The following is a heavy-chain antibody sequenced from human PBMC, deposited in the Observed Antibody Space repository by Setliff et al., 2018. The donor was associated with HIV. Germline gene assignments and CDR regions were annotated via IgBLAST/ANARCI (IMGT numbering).Heavy chain of an antibody. Sequence: PFENLFPTCPVPGCLIRSCYYYWGWIRQPAGKGLEWIGRIYSSGSTNYNPSLKSRVTISINTSKNQFSLKLSSVTAADTAVYYCARDRDIVVVPASPQGYYYYMDVWGKGTTVTVSS. CDR3: ARDRDIVVVPASPQGYYYYMDV. J-gene: IGHJ6*03. CDR1: GCLIRSCYYY. D-gene: IGHD2-2*01. CDR2: IYSSGST. V-gene: IGHV4-61*02.